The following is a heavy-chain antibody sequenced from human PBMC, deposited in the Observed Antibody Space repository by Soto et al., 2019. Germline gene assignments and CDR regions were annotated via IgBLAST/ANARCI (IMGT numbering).Heavy chain of an antibody. D-gene: IGHD1-1*01. CDR1: GGTFSSYA. CDR2: IIPIFGTA. Sequence: QVQLVQSGAEVKKPGSSVKVSCKASGGTFSSYAISWVRQAPGQGLEWMGGIIPIFGTANYAQKFQGRVTITADESTSTAYMELSSLSSEDTAVYYCARETTVRPSVSYYFDYLGQGTLVTVSS. J-gene: IGHJ4*02. V-gene: IGHV1-69*12. CDR3: ARETTVRPSVSYYFDY.